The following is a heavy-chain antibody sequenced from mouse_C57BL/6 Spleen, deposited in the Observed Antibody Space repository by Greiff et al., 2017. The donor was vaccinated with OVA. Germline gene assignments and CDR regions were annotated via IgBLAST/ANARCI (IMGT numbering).Heavy chain of an antibody. Sequence: VQLQQSGAELVRPGTSVKVSCKASGYAFTNYLIEWVKQRPGQGLEWIGVINPGSGGTNYNEKFKGKATLTADKSSSTAYMQLSSLTSEDSAVYFCARIYGSSFDYWGQGTTLTVSS. CDR1: GYAFTNYL. V-gene: IGHV1-54*01. CDR3: ARIYGSSFDY. CDR2: INPGSGGT. D-gene: IGHD1-1*01. J-gene: IGHJ2*01.